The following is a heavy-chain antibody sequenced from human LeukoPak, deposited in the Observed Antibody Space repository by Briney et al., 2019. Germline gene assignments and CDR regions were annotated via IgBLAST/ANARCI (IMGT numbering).Heavy chain of an antibody. V-gene: IGHV4-30-4*01. CDR1: GGSISSGDYY. CDR3: ARGSGSYPYWYFDL. CDR2: IYYSGST. D-gene: IGHD1-26*01. Sequence: SQTLSLTCTVSGGSISSGDYYWSWIRQPPGKGLEWIGYIYYSGSTYYNPSLKSRVTISVDTSKNQFSLKLSSVTAADTAVYYCARGSGSYPYWYFDLWGRGTLVTVSS. J-gene: IGHJ2*01.